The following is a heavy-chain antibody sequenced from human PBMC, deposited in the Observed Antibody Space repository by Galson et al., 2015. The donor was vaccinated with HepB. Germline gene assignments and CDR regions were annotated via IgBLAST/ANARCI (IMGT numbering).Heavy chain of an antibody. J-gene: IGHJ6*02. CDR3: ARQVGYADAAGGVYYYYGMDV. Sequence: QSGAEVKKPGESLRISCKGSGYSFTSYWISWVRQMPGKGLEWMGRIDPSDSYTNYSPSFQGHVTISADKSISTAYLQWSSLKALDTAMYYCARQVGYADAAGGVYYYYGMDVWGQGTTVTVSS. D-gene: IGHD6-13*01. V-gene: IGHV5-10-1*01. CDR2: IDPSDSYT. CDR1: GYSFTSYW.